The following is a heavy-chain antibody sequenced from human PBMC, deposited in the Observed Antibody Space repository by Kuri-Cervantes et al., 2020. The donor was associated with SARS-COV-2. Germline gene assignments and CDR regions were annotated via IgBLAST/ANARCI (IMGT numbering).Heavy chain of an antibody. CDR2: ISSDGKNK. CDR3: ARVRDEYSSSSPLDY. D-gene: IGHD6-6*01. Sequence: GESLKISCVASGFNFSTTDMHWVRQAPGKGLEWVTFISSDGKNKKCMASGKGRFTISRDNSQNTLHLQMKSLRDEDTAVYYCARVRDEYSSSSPLDYWGQGTLVTVSS. J-gene: IGHJ4*02. CDR1: GFNFSTTD. V-gene: IGHV3-30*03.